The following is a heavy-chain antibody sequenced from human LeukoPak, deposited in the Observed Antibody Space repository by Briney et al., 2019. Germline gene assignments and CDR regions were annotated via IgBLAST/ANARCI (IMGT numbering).Heavy chain of an antibody. V-gene: IGHV1-2*02. Sequence: ASVKVSCKASGYTFTSYYMHWVRQAPGQGLEWMGIINPSGGSTNYAQKFQGRVTMTRDTSISTAYMELSRLTSDDTAVYYCARDPTNWIDYWGQGTLVTVSS. J-gene: IGHJ4*02. D-gene: IGHD1-1*01. CDR3: ARDPTNWIDY. CDR1: GYTFTSYY. CDR2: INPSGGST.